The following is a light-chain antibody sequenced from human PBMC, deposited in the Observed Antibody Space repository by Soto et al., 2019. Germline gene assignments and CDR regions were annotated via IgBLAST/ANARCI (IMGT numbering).Light chain of an antibody. CDR2: GAS. J-gene: IGKJ1*01. V-gene: IGKV3-15*01. CDR1: QSVSRH. Sequence: EIVMTQSPATLSVSPGERATLSCRASQSVSRHLAWYQQKPGQAPRILIYGASTRATCIPARFSGSGSGTEFTLTISSLQSEDFAVYYCQQDNNWPRTFGQGTKVEIK. CDR3: QQDNNWPRT.